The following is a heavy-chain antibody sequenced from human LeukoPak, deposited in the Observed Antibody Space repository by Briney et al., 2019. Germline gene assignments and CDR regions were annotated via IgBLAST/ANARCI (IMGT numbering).Heavy chain of an antibody. CDR1: GGPISSISYY. J-gene: IGHJ4*02. D-gene: IGHD6-13*01. CDR3: ARDRHSSSWYYFDY. V-gene: IGHV4-39*02. CDR2: IYYSGST. Sequence: PSETLSLTCTVSGGPISSISYYWGWIRQPPGKGLEWIGTIYYSGSTHYNPSLKSRVTISVDTSKSQFSLKLTSVTAADTAVYYCARDRHSSSWYYFDYWGQGTLVTVSS.